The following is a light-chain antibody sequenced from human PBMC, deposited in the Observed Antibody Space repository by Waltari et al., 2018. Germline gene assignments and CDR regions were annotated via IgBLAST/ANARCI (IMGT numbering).Light chain of an antibody. CDR1: QTISRY. CDR3: QQNYSLTGT. Sequence: DIQMTQSPSSLSASVGDRVTITCRASQTISRYLHWYQQKPGKAPNLLIYAASTLQGGVPSRFSGSGSGRDFTLIITSLQPEDFATYYCQQNYSLTGTFGQGTKVEIK. J-gene: IGKJ1*01. CDR2: AAS. V-gene: IGKV1-39*01.